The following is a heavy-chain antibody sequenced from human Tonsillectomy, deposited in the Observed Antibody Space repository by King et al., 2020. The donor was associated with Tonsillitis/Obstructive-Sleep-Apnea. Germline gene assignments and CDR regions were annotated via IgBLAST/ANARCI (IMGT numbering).Heavy chain of an antibody. J-gene: IGHJ4*02. CDR2: IYYSGST. Sequence: LQESGPGLVKPSQTLSLTCTVSGGSISSGGYYWSWLRQHPGKGLEWIGYIYYSGSTYYNPSLKSRVTISVDTSKNQFSLKLSSVTAADTAVYYCARAGAIAAAADSGIDYWGQGTLVTVSS. CDR1: GGSISSGGYY. V-gene: IGHV4-31*03. CDR3: ARAGAIAAAADSGIDY. D-gene: IGHD6-13*01.